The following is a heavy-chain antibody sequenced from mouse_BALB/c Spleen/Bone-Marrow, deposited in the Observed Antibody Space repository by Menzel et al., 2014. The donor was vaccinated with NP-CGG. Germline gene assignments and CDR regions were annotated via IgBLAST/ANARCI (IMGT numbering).Heavy chain of an antibody. CDR1: GFDFXRYW. J-gene: IGHJ1*01. Sequence: EVQVVESGGGLVQPGGSLKLSCAASGFDFXRYWMSWVRQAQGKGLEWIGEINPDSRTINYTPSLKDKFIISRDNAKNTLYLQMSKVRSEDTALYYCARLNYYGNLFVWGAGTTVTVSS. CDR2: INPDSRTI. CDR3: ARLNYYGNLFV. V-gene: IGHV4-1*02. D-gene: IGHD1-1*01.